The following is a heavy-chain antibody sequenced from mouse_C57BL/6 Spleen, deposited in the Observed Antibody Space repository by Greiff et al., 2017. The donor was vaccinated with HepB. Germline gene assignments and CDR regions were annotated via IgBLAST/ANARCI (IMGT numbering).Heavy chain of an antibody. CDR3: ARSRYSNAWFAY. CDR2: IHPNSGST. J-gene: IGHJ3*01. Sequence: VQLQQPGAELVKPGASVKLSCKASGYTFTSYWMHWVKQRPGQGLEWIGMIHPNSGSTNYNEKFKGKATLTVDKSSSTAYMQLSSLTSEDSAVYYCARSRYSNAWFAYWGQGTLVTVSA. CDR1: GYTFTSYW. V-gene: IGHV1-64*01. D-gene: IGHD2-5*01.